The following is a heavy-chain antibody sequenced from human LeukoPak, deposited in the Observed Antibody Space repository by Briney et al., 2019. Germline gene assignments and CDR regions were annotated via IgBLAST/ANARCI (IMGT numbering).Heavy chain of an antibody. Sequence: GGSLRLSCVASGFTLRSYVMNWVRQAPGKGLEWVSYISSGSSTIYYADSVKGRFTISRDNAKNSLYLQMNSLRAEDTAVYYCARDDNITIFGVVIDNWFDPWGQGTLVTVSS. D-gene: IGHD3-3*01. J-gene: IGHJ5*02. V-gene: IGHV3-48*01. CDR1: GFTLRSYV. CDR3: ARDDNITIFGVVIDNWFDP. CDR2: ISSGSSTI.